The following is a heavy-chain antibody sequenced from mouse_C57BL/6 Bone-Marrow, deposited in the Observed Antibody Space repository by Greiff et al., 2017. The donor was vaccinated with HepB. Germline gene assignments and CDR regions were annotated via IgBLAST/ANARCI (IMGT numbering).Heavy chain of an antibody. D-gene: IGHD4-1*01. V-gene: IGHV1-55*01. Sequence: QVQLQQSGAELVKPGASVKMSCKASGYTFTSYWITWVKQRPGQGLEWIGDIYPGSGSTNYNEKFKSKATLTVDTSSSTAYIQLSSLTSEDSAVYYCARVGRGFDYWGQGTTLTVSS. CDR2: IYPGSGST. J-gene: IGHJ2*01. CDR3: ARVGRGFDY. CDR1: GYTFTSYW.